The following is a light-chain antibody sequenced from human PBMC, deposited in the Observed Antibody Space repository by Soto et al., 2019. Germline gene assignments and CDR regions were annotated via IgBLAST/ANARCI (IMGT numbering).Light chain of an antibody. CDR2: DVT. Sequence: QSVLTQPASVSGSPGQSITISCTGTSSDVGAFDFVSWYQQHPGKAPKLMIFDVTHRPSGVSDRFSGSKSANTASMTISGLQAEDEADYYCSSYTSSHTQLFGSGTKVTVL. V-gene: IGLV2-14*03. CDR3: SSYTSSHTQL. CDR1: SSDVGAFDF. J-gene: IGLJ1*01.